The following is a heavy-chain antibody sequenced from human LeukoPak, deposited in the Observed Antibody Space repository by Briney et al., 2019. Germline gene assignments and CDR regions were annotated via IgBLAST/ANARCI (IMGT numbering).Heavy chain of an antibody. CDR2: INHSGST. CDR3: ARDRAATGWFDP. Sequence: SETLSLTCAVYGGSFSGYYWSWIRQPPGKGLEWIGEINHSGSTNYNPSLKSRVTISLDTSKNQFSLKLSSVTAADTAVYYCARDRAATGWFDPWGQGTLVTVSS. CDR1: GGSFSGYY. V-gene: IGHV4-34*01. J-gene: IGHJ5*02. D-gene: IGHD6-13*01.